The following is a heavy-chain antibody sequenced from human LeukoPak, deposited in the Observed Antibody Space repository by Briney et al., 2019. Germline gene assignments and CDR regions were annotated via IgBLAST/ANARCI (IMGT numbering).Heavy chain of an antibody. D-gene: IGHD3-10*01. CDR1: GFTFSSYS. CDR3: ARERYYYGSGSYSRIGNWFDP. J-gene: IGHJ5*02. V-gene: IGHV3-48*04. CDR2: ISSSSSTI. Sequence: AGGSLRLSCAASGFTFSSYSMNWVRQAPGKGLEWVSYISSSSSTIYYADSVKGRFTISRDNAKNSLYLQMNSLRAEDTAVYYCARERYYYGSGSYSRIGNWFDPWGQGTLVTVSS.